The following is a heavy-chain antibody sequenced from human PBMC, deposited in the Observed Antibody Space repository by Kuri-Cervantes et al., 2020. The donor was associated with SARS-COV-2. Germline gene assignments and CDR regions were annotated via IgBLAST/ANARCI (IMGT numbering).Heavy chain of an antibody. CDR1: GFTFSSYS. D-gene: IGHD6-13*01. CDR2: ISGSGGST. J-gene: IGHJ3*02. CDR3: ARERGSSWYSWKAFDI. Sequence: GGSLRLSCAASGFTFSSYSMNWVRQAPGKGLEWVSAISGSGGSTYYADSVKGRFTISRDNSKNTLYLQMNSLRAEDTAVYYCARERGSSWYSWKAFDIWGQGTMVTVSS. V-gene: IGHV3-23*01.